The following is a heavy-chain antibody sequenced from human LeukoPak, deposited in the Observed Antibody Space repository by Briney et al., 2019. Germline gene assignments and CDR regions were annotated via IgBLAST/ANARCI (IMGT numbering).Heavy chain of an antibody. CDR3: AKNEGRYDGVGRYITTADY. D-gene: IGHD2-8*01. CDR2: ISYSGST. V-gene: IGHV4-59*01. Sequence: SETLSLTCTVSGGSISDSYWTWIRQPPGTGLEWIGYISYSGSTNYNPSLKSRVTISVDASKNQFSLKLSSVTAADTAVYYCAKNEGRYDGVGRYITTADYWGQGTLVTVSS. J-gene: IGHJ4*02. CDR1: GGSISDSY.